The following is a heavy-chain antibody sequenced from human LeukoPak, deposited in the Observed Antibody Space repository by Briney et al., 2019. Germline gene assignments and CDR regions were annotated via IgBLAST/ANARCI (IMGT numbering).Heavy chain of an antibody. D-gene: IGHD3-10*01. CDR3: ARGGFDI. CDR2: IKQDGSEK. J-gene: IGHJ3*02. V-gene: IGHV3-7*01. Sequence: AGGSLRLSCAASGFTFSSYSMNWVRQAPGKGLEWVANIKQDGSEKYYVDSVKGRFTISRDNAKNLLYLQMNSLRAEDTAVYFCARGGFDIWGQGTMVTVSS. CDR1: GFTFSSYS.